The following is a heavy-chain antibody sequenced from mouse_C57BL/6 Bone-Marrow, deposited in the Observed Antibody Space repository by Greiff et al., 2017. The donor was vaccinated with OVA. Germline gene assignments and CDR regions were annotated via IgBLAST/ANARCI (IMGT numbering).Heavy chain of an antibody. CDR2: ISSGGDYI. CDR3: TRLSSDGYYFDY. CDR1: GFTFSSYA. Sequence: EVQGVESGAGLVKPGWSLKLSCAASGFTFSSYAISWVRQTPEKRLEWVAYISSGGDYIYYADTVKGRFTISRDNARNTLYLQMSSLKSEDTAMYYCTRLSSDGYYFDYWGQGTTLTVSS. V-gene: IGHV5-9-1*02. J-gene: IGHJ2*01. D-gene: IGHD2-3*01.